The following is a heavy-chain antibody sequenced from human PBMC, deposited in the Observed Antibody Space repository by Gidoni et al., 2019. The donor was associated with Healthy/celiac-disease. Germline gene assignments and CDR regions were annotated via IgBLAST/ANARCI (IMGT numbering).Heavy chain of an antibody. CDR3: ARDKAYYYDSSGYYYNEYYFDY. V-gene: IGHV3-48*02. Sequence: EVQLVESGGGLVQPGGSLRLSCAASGFTFSSYSMNWVRQAPGKGLEWVSYISSSSSTIYYADSVKGRFTISRDNAKNSLYLQMNSLRDEDTAVYYCARDKAYYYDSSGYYYNEYYFDYWGQGTLVTVSS. CDR1: GFTFSSYS. J-gene: IGHJ4*02. D-gene: IGHD3-22*01. CDR2: ISSSSSTI.